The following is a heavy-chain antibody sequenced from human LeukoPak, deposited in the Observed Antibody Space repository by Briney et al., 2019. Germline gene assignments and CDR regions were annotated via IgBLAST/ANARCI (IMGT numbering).Heavy chain of an antibody. CDR3: ARYSSGSQFDY. CDR2: ISGSSTYI. Sequence: GGSLRLSCAASGFTFSSYSMNWVRQAPGKGLEWVSSISGSSTYIYYADSVKGRFTISRDNAKNSLYLQMNSLRAEDTAAYYCARYSSGSQFDYWGQGTLVTVSS. V-gene: IGHV3-21*01. CDR1: GFTFSSYS. J-gene: IGHJ4*02. D-gene: IGHD6-19*01.